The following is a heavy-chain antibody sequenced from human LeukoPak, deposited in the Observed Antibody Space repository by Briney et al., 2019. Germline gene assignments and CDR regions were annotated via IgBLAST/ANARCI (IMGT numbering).Heavy chain of an antibody. D-gene: IGHD3-10*01. CDR2: ISFDGSKD. V-gene: IGHV3-30-3*01. Sequence: PGGSLRLSCATSTFTFSSYAMHWIRQAPGKGLEWVAVISFDGSKDYFADSVKGRFTISRDNSKNTMYLHMNSLRLEDTAVYYCARDSDTFGALGYWGQGTLVTVSS. J-gene: IGHJ4*02. CDR3: ARDSDTFGALGY. CDR1: TFTFSSYA.